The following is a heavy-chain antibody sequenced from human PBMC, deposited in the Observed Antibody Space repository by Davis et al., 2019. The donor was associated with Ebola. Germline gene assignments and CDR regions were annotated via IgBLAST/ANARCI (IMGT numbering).Heavy chain of an antibody. J-gene: IGHJ4*02. CDR3: SAAAASVDY. V-gene: IGHV3-73*01. CDR2: IRSKANSYAT. CDR1: GFTFSGSA. D-gene: IGHD6-13*01. Sequence: PGGSLRLSCAASGFTFSGSAMHWVRQAPGKGLEWVGRIRSKANSYATAYAASVKGRFTISRDDSKNTAYLQMNSLKTEDTAVYYCSAAAASVDYWGQGTLVTVSS.